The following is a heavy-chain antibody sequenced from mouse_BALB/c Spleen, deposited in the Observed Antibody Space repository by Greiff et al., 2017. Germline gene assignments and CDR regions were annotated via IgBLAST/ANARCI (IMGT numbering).Heavy chain of an antibody. CDR1: GFTFSSYG. D-gene: IGHD4-1*01. CDR3: ARWEFAY. Sequence: EVKLMESGGDLVKPGGSLKLSCAASGFTFSSYGMSWVRQTPDKRLEWVATISSGGSYTYYPDSVKGRFTISRDNPKNTLFLQMTSLRSEDTAMYYCARWEFAYWGQGTLVTVSA. CDR2: ISSGGSYT. V-gene: IGHV5-6*01. J-gene: IGHJ3*01.